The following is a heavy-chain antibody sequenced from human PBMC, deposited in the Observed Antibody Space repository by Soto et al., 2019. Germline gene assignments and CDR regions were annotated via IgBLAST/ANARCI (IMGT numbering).Heavy chain of an antibody. J-gene: IGHJ6*02. CDR3: APMGV. Sequence: GGSLRLSSAASGFTFSSFAMSWVRQAPGKGLEWVSANSGSDNSTYYADYVKGRFTISRDNPKNTLYLQMSSLRADETAVYYCAPMGVWGQGTTVPVSS. V-gene: IGHV3-23*01. CDR1: GFTFSSFA. CDR2: NSGSDNST.